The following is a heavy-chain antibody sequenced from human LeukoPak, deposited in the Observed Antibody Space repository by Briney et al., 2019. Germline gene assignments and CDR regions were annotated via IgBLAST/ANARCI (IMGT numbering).Heavy chain of an antibody. J-gene: IGHJ4*02. CDR3: ARYYYDSSGYFAGFDY. Sequence: GGSLRLSCAASGFTFSSYEMNWVRQAPGKGLEWVSYISSSGSTIYYADSVKGRFTISRDNAKNSLYLQMNSLRAEDTAVYYCARYYYDSSGYFAGFDYWGQGTLVTVSS. CDR2: ISSSGSTI. V-gene: IGHV3-48*03. CDR1: GFTFSSYE. D-gene: IGHD3-22*01.